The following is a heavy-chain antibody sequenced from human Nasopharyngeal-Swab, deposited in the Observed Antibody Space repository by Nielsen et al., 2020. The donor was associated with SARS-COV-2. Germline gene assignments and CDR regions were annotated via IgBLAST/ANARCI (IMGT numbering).Heavy chain of an antibody. CDR2: IYTSGST. Sequence: LRLSCTVSGGSISSGSYYWSWIRQPAGKGLEWIGRIYTSGSTNYNPSLKSRVTISVDTSKNQFSLKLSSVTAADTAVYYCARVGTIAARWGYFDYWGRGTLVTVSS. J-gene: IGHJ4*02. CDR1: GGSISSGSYY. CDR3: ARVGTIAARWGYFDY. D-gene: IGHD6-6*01. V-gene: IGHV4-61*02.